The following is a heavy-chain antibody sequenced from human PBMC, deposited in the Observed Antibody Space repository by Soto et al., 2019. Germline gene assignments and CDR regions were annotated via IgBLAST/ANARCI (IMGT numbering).Heavy chain of an antibody. V-gene: IGHV1-58*02. D-gene: IGHD2-2*01. CDR3: AARYCSSTSCYFYYGMDV. CDR2: IVVGSGNT. CDR1: GFTFTSSA. Sequence: QMQLVQSGPEVKKPGTSVKVSCKASGFTFTSSAMQWVRQARGQRLEWIGWIVVGSGNTNYAQKFQERVTITRDMSTSTAYMELSSLRSEDTAVYYCAARYCSSTSCYFYYGMDVWGQGTTVTVSS. J-gene: IGHJ6*02.